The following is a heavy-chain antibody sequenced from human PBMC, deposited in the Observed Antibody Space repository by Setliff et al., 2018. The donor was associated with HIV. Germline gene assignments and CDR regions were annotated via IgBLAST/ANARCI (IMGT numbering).Heavy chain of an antibody. Sequence: PGGSLRLSCVVSGFIFENHAMHWVRRAPGKGLEWLTLLRQDVNKDYYGDSVKGRFTITRDNSKKTLYLYMNNLRSEDTAVYYCAKDAGYCSGESCYFYIDVWGKGTTVTVSS. D-gene: IGHD2-8*02. V-gene: IGHV3-30*02. CDR3: AKDAGYCSGESCYFYIDV. CDR1: GFIFENHA. CDR2: LRQDVNKD. J-gene: IGHJ6*04.